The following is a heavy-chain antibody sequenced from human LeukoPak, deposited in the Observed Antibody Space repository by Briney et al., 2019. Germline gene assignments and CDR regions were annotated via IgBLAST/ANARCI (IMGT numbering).Heavy chain of an antibody. Sequence: GESLKISCKGSGYSFTSYWIGWVRQMLGKGLEWMGIIYPGDSDTRYSPSFQGQVTISADKSISTAYLQWSSLKASDTAVYYCARHRGSSYVYYYYMDVWGKGTTVTVSS. CDR2: IYPGDSDT. CDR3: ARHRGSSYVYYYYMDV. CDR1: GYSFTSYW. D-gene: IGHD4-11*01. V-gene: IGHV5-51*01. J-gene: IGHJ6*03.